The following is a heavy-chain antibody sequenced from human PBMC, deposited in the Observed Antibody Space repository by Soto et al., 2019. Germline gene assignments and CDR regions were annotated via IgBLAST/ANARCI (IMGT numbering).Heavy chain of an antibody. CDR2: ISGSGATT. V-gene: IGHV3-23*01. J-gene: IGHJ3*02. D-gene: IGHD3-22*01. CDR3: AKILLPRPLIGNDAFDI. Sequence: EVQLLESGGGLVQPGGSLRLSCVAFEFTFSTYAMTWVRQAPGKGLEWVSGISGSGATTYYADSVKGRSTISRDNSKDTLYLQLNSLRVEDTAVYFCAKILLPRPLIGNDAFDIWGQGAMVTVSS. CDR1: EFTFSTYA.